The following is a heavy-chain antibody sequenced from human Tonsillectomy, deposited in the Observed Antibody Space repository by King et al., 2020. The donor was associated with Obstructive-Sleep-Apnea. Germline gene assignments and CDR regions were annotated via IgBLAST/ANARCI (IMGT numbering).Heavy chain of an antibody. CDR2: MYYSGNT. CDR1: GGSISNYY. J-gene: IGHJ4*02. CDR3: ARHRGVEDYGGYGDYFDY. Sequence: QLQESGPGLLKPSETLSLTCTVSGGSISNYYWSWIRQPPGKGLEWIWYMYYSGNTNFNPSLKSRVTILADTSKSQNSLRLRSVTAADTAVYYCARHRGVEDYGGYGDYFDYWGQGTLVTVSS. D-gene: IGHD5-12*01. V-gene: IGHV4-59*08.